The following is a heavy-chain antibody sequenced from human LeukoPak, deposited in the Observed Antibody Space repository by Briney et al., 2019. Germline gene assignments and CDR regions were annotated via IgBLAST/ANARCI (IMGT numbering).Heavy chain of an antibody. CDR3: TTDRGEFVAAADDAAH. CDR1: GFTVSNTW. J-gene: IGHJ4*02. CDR2: IESKTDGCTT. V-gene: IGHV3-15*04. Sequence: GGSLRLSCAASGFTVSNTWMSWVRQAPGKGLEWVGRIESKTDGCTTDYAAAVKGRFTISRDDSKNTLYLQMNSLKTEDTAVYYCTTDRGEFVAAADDAAHWGQGTLATVSS. D-gene: IGHD6-13*01.